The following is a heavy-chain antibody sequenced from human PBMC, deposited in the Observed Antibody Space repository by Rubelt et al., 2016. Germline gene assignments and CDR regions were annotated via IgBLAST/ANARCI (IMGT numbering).Heavy chain of an antibody. CDR2: IYKSGST. Sequence: QVQLQESGPGLVKPSETLSLTCTVSGAYINSYYWSWIRQPPGKGLEWIGYIYKSGSTNYNSSLKSRATISVDTSKNQLSLTLSAGSAAETAVYYCVRPRMEGATTDAFDIWGEGTLVTVSS. D-gene: IGHD1-26*01. V-gene: IGHV4-59*01. J-gene: IGHJ3*02. CDR1: GAYINSYY. CDR3: VRPRMEGATTDAFDI.